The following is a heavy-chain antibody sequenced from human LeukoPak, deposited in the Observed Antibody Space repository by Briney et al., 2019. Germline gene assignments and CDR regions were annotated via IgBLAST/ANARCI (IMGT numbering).Heavy chain of an antibody. V-gene: IGHV1-8*01. J-gene: IGHJ4*02. CDR2: MNPNSGNT. Sequence: GASVKVSGKASGYTFTSYDINWVRQATGQGLEWMGWMNPNSGNTGYAQKFQGRLTMTRNTSISTAYMELSSLRSEDTAVYYCARILGYCSGGSCYSDYWGQGTLVTVSS. CDR1: GYTFTSYD. CDR3: ARILGYCSGGSCYSDY. D-gene: IGHD2-15*01.